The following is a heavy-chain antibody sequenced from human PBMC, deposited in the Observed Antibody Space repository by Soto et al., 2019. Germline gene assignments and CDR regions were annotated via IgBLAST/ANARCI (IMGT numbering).Heavy chain of an antibody. Sequence: ASGKVSCKASGYTFTSYGISWVRQAPGQGLEWMGWISAYNGNTNYAQKLQGRVTMTTDTSTSTAYMELRSLRSDDTAVYYCARITMVRGVIITWDYWGQGTLVTVSS. CDR2: ISAYNGNT. V-gene: IGHV1-18*01. J-gene: IGHJ4*02. CDR1: GYTFTSYG. CDR3: ARITMVRGVIITWDY. D-gene: IGHD3-10*01.